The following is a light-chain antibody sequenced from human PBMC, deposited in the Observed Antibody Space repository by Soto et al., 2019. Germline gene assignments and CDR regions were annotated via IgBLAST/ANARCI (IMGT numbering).Light chain of an antibody. Sequence: QSVLTQPASVSDSPGQSITISCTGTSSDVGGSNFVSWYQQHPGKPPKLIIYDVANRPSGVSNRFSGSKSGSTASLIISRLQTEDEADYYCVSYTASTTYVVGTGTKLTVL. CDR1: SSDVGGSNF. CDR3: VSYTASTTYV. CDR2: DVA. V-gene: IGLV2-14*03. J-gene: IGLJ1*01.